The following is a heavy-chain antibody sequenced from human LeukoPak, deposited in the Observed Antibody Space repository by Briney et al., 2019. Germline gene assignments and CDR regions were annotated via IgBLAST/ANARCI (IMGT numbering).Heavy chain of an antibody. Sequence: VASVKVSCKASGYTFTSYDINWVRQATGQGLEWMGWMNPNSGNTGYAQKFQGRVTITRNTSISTAYMELSSLRSEDTAVYYCARGIKVVTRHPYYYYSMDVWGKGTTVTVSS. CDR3: ARGIKVVTRHPYYYYSMDV. J-gene: IGHJ6*03. CDR2: MNPNSGNT. CDR1: GYTFTSYD. D-gene: IGHD4-23*01. V-gene: IGHV1-8*03.